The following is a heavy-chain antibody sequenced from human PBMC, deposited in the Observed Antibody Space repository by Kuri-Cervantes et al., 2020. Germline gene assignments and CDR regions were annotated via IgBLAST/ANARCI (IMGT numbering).Heavy chain of an antibody. CDR3: ALRRANWGSSSLDY. CDR2: IYSGGST. J-gene: IGHJ4*02. V-gene: IGHV3-53*01. CDR1: GFTVSSNY. Sequence: GESLKISCAASGFTVSSNYMSWVRQAPGKGLEWVSVIYSGGSTYYADSVKGRFTISRDTSKNTLYLQMNSLRAEDTAVYYCALRRANWGSSSLDYWGQGTLVTVSS. D-gene: IGHD7-27*01.